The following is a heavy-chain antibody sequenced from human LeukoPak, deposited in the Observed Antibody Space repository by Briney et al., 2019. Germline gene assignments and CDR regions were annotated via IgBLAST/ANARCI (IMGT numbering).Heavy chain of an antibody. Sequence: GGSLTLSCAASGFTLSNSWMSWVRQAPGKGLEWVANIKEDGSEKKYVDPVKGRFTISRDNAKNSVYLQMNSLRGEDTAVYYCARDFSSDCYAYDQWGQGTLVTVSS. CDR3: ARDFSSDCYAYDQ. J-gene: IGHJ5*02. CDR1: GFTLSNSW. D-gene: IGHD3-16*01. CDR2: IKEDGSEK. V-gene: IGHV3-7*01.